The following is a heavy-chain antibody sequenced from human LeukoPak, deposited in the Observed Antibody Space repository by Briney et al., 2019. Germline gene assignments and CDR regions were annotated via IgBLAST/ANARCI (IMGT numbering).Heavy chain of an antibody. V-gene: IGHV4-59*01. CDR2: ISSSGST. CDR1: GGSISRFY. CDR3: AKSRGLGNYFDS. D-gene: IGHD3-16*01. J-gene: IGHJ4*02. Sequence: SETLSLTCTVSGGSISRFYWSWIRQPPGKGLEWIGYISSSGSTNYSPSLKNRVTISMDTSKSQFSLRLSSLTAADTAVYYCAKSRGLGNYFDSWGQGTLVTASS.